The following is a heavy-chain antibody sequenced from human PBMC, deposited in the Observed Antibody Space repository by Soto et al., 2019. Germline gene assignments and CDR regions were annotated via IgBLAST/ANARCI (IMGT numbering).Heavy chain of an antibody. CDR3: ANADDFWSGYAYPESDY. CDR2: ISYDGSNK. D-gene: IGHD3-3*01. J-gene: IGHJ4*02. V-gene: IGHV3-30*18. Sequence: GGSLRLSCAASGFTFSSYGMHWVRQAPGKGLEWVAVISYDGSNKYYADSVKGRFTISRDNSKNTLYLQMNSLRAEDTAVYYCANADDFWSGYAYPESDYWGQGT. CDR1: GFTFSSYG.